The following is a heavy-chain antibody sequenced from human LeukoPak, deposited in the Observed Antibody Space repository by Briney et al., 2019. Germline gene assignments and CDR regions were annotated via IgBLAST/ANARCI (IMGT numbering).Heavy chain of an antibody. CDR2: INSKTDGGTT. J-gene: IGHJ5*02. CDR1: GFTLSNAW. D-gene: IGHD2-2*01. CDR3: TTDPYIVFLPAARNWFDP. V-gene: IGHV3-15*01. Sequence: GGSVRLSCAASGFTLSNAWMSCVRQAPGEGVEWVGRINSKTDGGTTDYAAPVKSRFTISRDDSKNTLYLQMSILKTEDTAVYYCTTDPYIVFLPAARNWFDPWGQGTLVTVSS.